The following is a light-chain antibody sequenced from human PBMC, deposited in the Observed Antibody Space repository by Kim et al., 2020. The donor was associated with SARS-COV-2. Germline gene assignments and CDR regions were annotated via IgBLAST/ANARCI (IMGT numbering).Light chain of an antibody. Sequence: ASVGDRVTITCRASENIRNYLNWYQQKPGKAPKLLIYLASTLQSGVPSRFSGSGSGTEFTLTVSNLQPDDFATYYCQESDRAPGTFGQGTKVDIK. CDR2: LAS. CDR3: QESDRAPGT. J-gene: IGKJ1*01. CDR1: ENIRNY. V-gene: IGKV1-39*01.